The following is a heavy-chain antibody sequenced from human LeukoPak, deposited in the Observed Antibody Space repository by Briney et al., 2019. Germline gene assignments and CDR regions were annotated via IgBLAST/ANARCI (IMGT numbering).Heavy chain of an antibody. D-gene: IGHD3-3*01. J-gene: IGHJ4*02. CDR1: GFTFGSYT. V-gene: IGHV3-48*03. Sequence: PGGSLRLSCAASGFTFGSYTMHWVRQAPGKGLEWVSYLTPGGTIYYGDSVRGRFTISRDNAKGSLYLQMNSLRVEDTAVYYCVRDLSASYYDFWGQGTLVTVSS. CDR3: VRDLSASYYDF. CDR2: LTPGGTI.